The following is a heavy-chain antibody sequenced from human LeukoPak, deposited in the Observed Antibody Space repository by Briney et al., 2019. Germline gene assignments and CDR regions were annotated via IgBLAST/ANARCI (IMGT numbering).Heavy chain of an antibody. CDR3: ARFRGELMDGFDF. CDR2: IYAGDADT. CDR1: GHSFSTDW. Sequence: GDSLKISCNGSGHSFSTDWIAWVRQMPGKGLEWMGVIYAGDADTRYSPSFQGQVTISADKSLNTAYLQWTNLKASETAMYYCARFRGELMDGFDFWGQGTLVTVSS. V-gene: IGHV5-51*01. D-gene: IGHD1-7*01. J-gene: IGHJ4*02.